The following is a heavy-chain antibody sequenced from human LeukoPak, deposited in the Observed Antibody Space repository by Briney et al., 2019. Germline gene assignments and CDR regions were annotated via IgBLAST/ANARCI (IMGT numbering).Heavy chain of an antibody. CDR3: ARESDSSGYYTPYFDY. V-gene: IGHV1-69*04. J-gene: IGHJ4*02. CDR2: IIPILGIA. Sequence: SVKVSCKASGGTFSSYAISWVRQAPGQGREWMGRIIPILGIANYAQKFQGRVTITADKSTSTAYMELSSLRSEDTAVYYCARESDSSGYYTPYFDYWGQGTLVTVSS. D-gene: IGHD3-22*01. CDR1: GGTFSSYA.